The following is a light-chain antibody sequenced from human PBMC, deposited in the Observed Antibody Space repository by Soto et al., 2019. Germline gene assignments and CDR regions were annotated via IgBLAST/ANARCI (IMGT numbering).Light chain of an antibody. Sequence: QSVLTQPPSVSAAPGQNVIISCSGSSSNIGSNYVSWYQQLPGTAPKLLIYDKNERPSGIPDRFSASKSGTSATLGITGLQTGDEADYYCGAWDHVLNVGVLGGGTKVTVL. CDR1: SSNIGSNY. CDR2: DKN. J-gene: IGLJ3*02. CDR3: GAWDHVLNVGV. V-gene: IGLV1-51*01.